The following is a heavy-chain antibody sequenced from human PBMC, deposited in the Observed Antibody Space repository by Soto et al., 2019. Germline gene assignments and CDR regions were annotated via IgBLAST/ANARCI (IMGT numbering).Heavy chain of an antibody. CDR2: IYPGDSDT. J-gene: IGHJ3*02. Sequence: GESLKISCKGSGYSFTSYWIGWVRQMPGKGLEWMGIIYPGDSDTRYSPSFQGQVTISADKSISTAYLQWSSLKASDTAMYYCARGRARAVDHDAFDIWGQGTMVTVSS. CDR3: ARGRARAVDHDAFDI. CDR1: GYSFTSYW. V-gene: IGHV5-51*01. D-gene: IGHD6-19*01.